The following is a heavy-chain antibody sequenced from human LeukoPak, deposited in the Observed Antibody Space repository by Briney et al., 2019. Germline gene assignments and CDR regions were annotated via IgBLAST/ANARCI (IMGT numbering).Heavy chain of an antibody. J-gene: IGHJ4*02. CDR3: ARQAWLLDY. V-gene: IGHV4-59*08. D-gene: IGHD5-12*01. Sequence: SETLSLTCTVSGGSMNNYYWTWIRQPPGRGLEWIGHIYYSESTYYNPSLRSRVTISVDTSKNQFTLKLNSVTAADTAVYYCARQAWLLDYWGQGALVTVSS. CDR2: IYYSEST. CDR1: GGSMNNYY.